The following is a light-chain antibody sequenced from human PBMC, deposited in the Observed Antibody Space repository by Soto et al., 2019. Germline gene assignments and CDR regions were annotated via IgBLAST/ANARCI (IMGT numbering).Light chain of an antibody. CDR3: QQSYSTLFT. CDR1: QSISSY. V-gene: IGKV1-39*01. CDR2: AAS. J-gene: IGKJ4*01. Sequence: DIQMTQSPSSLSASVGDRVTITCRASQSISSYLNGYQQKPGKAPKLLIYAASSLQSGVPSRFSGRGSGTDFTLTISSLQPEDFATYYCQQSYSTLFTFGGGTKVEIK.